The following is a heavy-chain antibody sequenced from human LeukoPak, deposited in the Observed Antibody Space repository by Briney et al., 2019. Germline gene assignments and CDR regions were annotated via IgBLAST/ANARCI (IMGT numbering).Heavy chain of an antibody. D-gene: IGHD3-3*01. V-gene: IGHV1-2*02. Sequence: GASVKVSCKASGYTFTGYYMHWVRQAPGQGLEWMGWINPNSGGTNYAQKFQGRVTMTRDTSISTAYMELSRLRSDDTAVYYCARHRNNVWSGYFAYWGQGTLVTVSS. CDR1: GYTFTGYY. CDR3: ARHRNNVWSGYFAY. CDR2: INPNSGGT. J-gene: IGHJ4*02.